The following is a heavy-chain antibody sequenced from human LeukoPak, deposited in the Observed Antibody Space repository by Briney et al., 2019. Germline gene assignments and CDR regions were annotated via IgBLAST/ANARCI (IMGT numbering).Heavy chain of an antibody. V-gene: IGHV1-18*01. J-gene: IGHJ6*03. CDR2: ISAYNGNT. Sequence: ASVKVSCKASGYTFTSYGISWVRQAPGQGLEWMGWISAYNGNTNYAQKLQGRVTMTADTSTSTAYMELRSLRSDDTAVYYCGVRGGYYYYMDVWGKGTTVTVSS. CDR3: GVRGGYYYYMDV. CDR1: GYTFTSYG. D-gene: IGHD2-15*01.